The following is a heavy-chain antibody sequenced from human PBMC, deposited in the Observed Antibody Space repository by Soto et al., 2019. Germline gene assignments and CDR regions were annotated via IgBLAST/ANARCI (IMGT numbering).Heavy chain of an antibody. D-gene: IGHD2-15*01. V-gene: IGHV3-30-3*01. CDR1: GFTFSSYP. CDR3: ARVECSGGSCPWYFDY. J-gene: IGHJ4*02. Sequence: GGSLRLSCAASGFTFSSYPMHWVRQAPGKGLEWVAVISSDGTNKYYADSVKGRSTISRDNSKNTLYLQMNSLRAEDTAVYYCARVECSGGSCPWYFDYWGQGTLVTVSS. CDR2: ISSDGTNK.